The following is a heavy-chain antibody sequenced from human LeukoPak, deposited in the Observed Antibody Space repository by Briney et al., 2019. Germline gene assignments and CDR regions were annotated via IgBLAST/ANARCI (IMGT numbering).Heavy chain of an antibody. Sequence: ETLSLTCAVYGGSFSGYHWTWIRQPPGKGLEWIGEINHSGTTNYNPSLKSRVTISVDTSKNQFSLNLSSVTAADTAVYYCARGSSAIKISNGVYFWGQGILVT. CDR3: ARGSSAIKISNGVYF. CDR1: GGSFSGYH. CDR2: INHSGTT. D-gene: IGHD2-8*01. J-gene: IGHJ4*01. V-gene: IGHV4-34*01.